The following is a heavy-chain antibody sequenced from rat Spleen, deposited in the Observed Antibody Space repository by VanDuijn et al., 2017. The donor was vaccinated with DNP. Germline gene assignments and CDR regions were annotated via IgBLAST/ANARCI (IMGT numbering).Heavy chain of an antibody. Sequence: EVRLVESGGGLVQPGRSLKLSCAASGFTFSNYYMAWVRQAPKKGLEWVATIIYDGSRTYYRDSVKGRFTISRDTAKSTLYLQMDSLRSEDTATYYCTRLNLLLQWYYAMDAWGQGTSVTVSS. D-gene: IGHD1-1*01. J-gene: IGHJ4*01. CDR3: TRLNLLLQWYYAMDA. CDR1: GFTFSNYY. CDR2: IIYDGSRT. V-gene: IGHV5-7*01.